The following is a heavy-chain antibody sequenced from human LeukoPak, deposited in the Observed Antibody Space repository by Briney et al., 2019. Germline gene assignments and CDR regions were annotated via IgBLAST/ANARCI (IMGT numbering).Heavy chain of an antibody. D-gene: IGHD1-26*01. CDR3: ARDQVGYYYYYMDV. J-gene: IGHJ6*03. Sequence: SETLSLTCTVSGGSISSYYWSWIRQPPGKGLEWIGYIYYSGSTNYNPSLKSRATISVDTSKNQFSLKLSSVTAADTAVYYCARDQVGYYYYYMDVWGKGTTVTVSS. V-gene: IGHV4-59*01. CDR2: IYYSGST. CDR1: GGSISSYY.